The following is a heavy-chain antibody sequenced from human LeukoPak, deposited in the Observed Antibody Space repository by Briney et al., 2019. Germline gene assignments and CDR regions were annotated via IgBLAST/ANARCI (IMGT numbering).Heavy chain of an antibody. CDR1: RFTLRCFA. CDR2: ISSNGGST. V-gene: IGHV3-64D*09. J-gene: IGHJ3*02. D-gene: IGHD6-19*01. CDR3: VKTLISVAGTGAFDI. Sequence: GGLRLSRSGSRFTLRCFALHRVRPAPGQGLEYVSVISSNGGSTYSVDSVKGRFTISRDNSKNTLYLQMSSLRAEDTAVYYCVKTLISVAGTGAFDIWGQGTMVTVSS.